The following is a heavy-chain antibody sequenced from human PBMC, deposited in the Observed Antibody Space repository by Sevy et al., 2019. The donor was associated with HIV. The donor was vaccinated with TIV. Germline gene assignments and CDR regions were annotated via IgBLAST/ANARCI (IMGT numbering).Heavy chain of an antibody. CDR3: ARKRNLGEPSDP. Sequence: ASVKVSCKPSGYTFTTYGISWVRQAPGQGLEWMGWISTYNGNTNYAQKFQGRVTMTRDTSTRTAYMELRSLRSDDPAVYYCARKRNLGEPSDPWGQGTLVTVSS. CDR1: GYTFTTYG. CDR2: ISTYNGNT. D-gene: IGHD3-16*01. J-gene: IGHJ5*02. V-gene: IGHV1-18*01.